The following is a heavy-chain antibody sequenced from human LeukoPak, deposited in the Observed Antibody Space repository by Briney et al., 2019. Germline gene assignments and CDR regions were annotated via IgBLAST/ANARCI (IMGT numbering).Heavy chain of an antibody. CDR1: GFSLSQHW. D-gene: IGHD1-14*01. J-gene: IGHJ6*02. CDR2: IKKDGSEK. V-gene: IGHV3-7*01. Sequence: GGSLRLSCAASGFSLSQHWMSWVRQAPGKGVEGVANIKKDGSEKYYGHSVEGRFTFSRDNAKNSVYLHMNSVRAEDTAVYYCARGIIGDNYYGLDVWGQGTTVTVSS. CDR3: ARGIIGDNYYGLDV.